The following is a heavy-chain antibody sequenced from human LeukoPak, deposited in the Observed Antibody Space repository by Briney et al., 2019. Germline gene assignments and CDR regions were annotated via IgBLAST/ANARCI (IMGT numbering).Heavy chain of an antibody. CDR2: IYDSGST. CDR3: ASLTTADAFDI. V-gene: IGHV4-59*01. J-gene: IGHJ3*02. CDR1: GGSISSYY. Sequence: ASETLSLTCTVSGGSISSYYWSWIRQPPGKGLEWIGYIYDSGSTNYNPSLKSRVTISVDTSKNQFSLKVSSVTAADTAVYYCASLTTADAFDIWGQGTMVTVSS. D-gene: IGHD3-22*01.